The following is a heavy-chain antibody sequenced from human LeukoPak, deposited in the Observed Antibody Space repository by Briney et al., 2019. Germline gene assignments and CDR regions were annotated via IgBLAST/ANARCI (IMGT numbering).Heavy chain of an antibody. D-gene: IGHD3-10*01. CDR2: IYYSGST. V-gene: IGHV4-30-4*01. J-gene: IGHJ3*02. Sequence: PSQTLSLTCTVSGGSISSGDYYWSWIRQPPGKGLEWIGYIYYSGSTYYNPSLKSRVTISVDTSKNQFSLRLSSVTAADTAVYYCARAVIGVRGVILSLYDAFDIWGQGTMVTVSS. CDR1: GGSISSGDYY. CDR3: ARAVIGVRGVILSLYDAFDI.